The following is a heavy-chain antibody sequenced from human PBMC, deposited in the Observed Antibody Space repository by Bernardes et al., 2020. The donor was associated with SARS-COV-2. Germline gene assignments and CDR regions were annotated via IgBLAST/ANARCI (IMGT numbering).Heavy chain of an antibody. V-gene: IGHV3-66*02. CDR2: IYSGGST. CDR1: GFTVSSNY. D-gene: IGHD3-9*01. J-gene: IGHJ3*02. CDR3: ARDAPSRFDFDDAFDI. Sequence: GGSLRLSCAASGFTVSSNYMSWVRKAPGKGLEWVSVIYSGGSTYYADSVKGRFTISRDNSKNTLYLQMNSLRAEDTAVYYCARDAPSRFDFDDAFDIWGQGTMVTVSS.